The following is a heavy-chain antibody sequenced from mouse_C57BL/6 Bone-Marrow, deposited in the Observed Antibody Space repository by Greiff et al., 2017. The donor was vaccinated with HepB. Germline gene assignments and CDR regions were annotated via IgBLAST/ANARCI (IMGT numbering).Heavy chain of an antibody. J-gene: IGHJ1*03. V-gene: IGHV5-12*01. CDR2: ISNGGGST. Sequence: EVQLVESGGGLVQPGGSLKLSCAASGFTFSDYYMYWVRQTPEKRLEWVAYISNGGGSTYYPDTVKGRFTISRDNAKNTLYLQMSRLKSEDTAMYYCARRGTTVVADWYFDVWGTGTTVTVSS. D-gene: IGHD1-1*01. CDR1: GFTFSDYY. CDR3: ARRGTTVVADWYFDV.